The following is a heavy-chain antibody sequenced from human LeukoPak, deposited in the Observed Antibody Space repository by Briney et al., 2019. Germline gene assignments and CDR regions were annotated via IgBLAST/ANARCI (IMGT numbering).Heavy chain of an antibody. CDR3: ASFLVYDFWSGYSLDY. CDR2: ISSSGSTI. CDR1: GFTFSSYE. V-gene: IGHV3-48*03. J-gene: IGHJ4*02. D-gene: IGHD3-3*01. Sequence: GGSLRLSCAASGFTFSSYEMNWVRQAPGKGLEWVSYISSSGSTIYYADSVKGRFTISRDNAKNSLYLQMNSLRAEDTAVCYCASFLVYDFWSGYSLDYWGQGTLVTVSS.